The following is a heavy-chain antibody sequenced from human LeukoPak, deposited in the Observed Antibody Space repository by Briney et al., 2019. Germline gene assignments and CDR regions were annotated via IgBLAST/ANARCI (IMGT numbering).Heavy chain of an antibody. D-gene: IGHD2-2*01. V-gene: IGHV1-18*01. J-gene: IGHJ5*02. CDR1: GYTFTSYG. CDR2: ISAYNGNT. CDR3: ARDRDCSSTSCYRWFDP. Sequence: GASVKVSCKXSGYTFTSYGISWVRQAPGQGLERMGWISAYNGNTNYAQKLQGRVTMTTDTSTSTAYMELRSLRSDDTAVYYCARDRDCSSTSCYRWFDPWGQGTLVTVSS.